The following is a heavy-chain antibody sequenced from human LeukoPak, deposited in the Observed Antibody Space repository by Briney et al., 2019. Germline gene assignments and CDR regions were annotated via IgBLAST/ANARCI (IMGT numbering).Heavy chain of an antibody. CDR1: GGSIRSYY. Sequence: SETLSLTCSVSGGSIRSYYWSWIRQPPGKGLEWMGCINFSGSTHYNPSLKSRVTISVDTSKNQFSLKLSSATTADTAVYYCARHSGDCSGSTRYDYWGQGTLVTVFS. V-gene: IGHV4-59*08. CDR3: ARHSGDCSGSTRYDY. J-gene: IGHJ4*02. D-gene: IGHD2-15*01. CDR2: INFSGST.